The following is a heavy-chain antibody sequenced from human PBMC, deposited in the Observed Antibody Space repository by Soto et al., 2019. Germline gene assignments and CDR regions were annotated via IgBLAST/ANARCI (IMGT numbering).Heavy chain of an antibody. CDR1: GFTFDDYG. CDR2: ISWNSGRL. CDR3: ARSGEFSASDYFGF. Sequence: EVQLVQYGGGWVQPGRSLRLSCGASGFTFDDYGMHWVRQAPGKGLEWVSSISWNSGRLGYADSVKGRFTISRENVNNSLYLQMNSLRSEDTALYYCARSGEFSASDYFGFWGQGTLVTVSS. D-gene: IGHD3-10*01. V-gene: IGHV3-9*01. J-gene: IGHJ4*02.